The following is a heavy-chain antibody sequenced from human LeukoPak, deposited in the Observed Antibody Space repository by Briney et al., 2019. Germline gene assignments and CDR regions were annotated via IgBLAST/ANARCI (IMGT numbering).Heavy chain of an antibody. J-gene: IGHJ5*02. Sequence: ASVKVSCKSSGYTFTTYGISWMRQAPGQSLEWMGWISPYNSNTKYAQKLQGRVTMTTDTSTNTAYMEVRSLRSDDTAVYYCARDTKRSRARWENLGCDPWGQGTLVTVSS. CDR2: ISPYNSNT. D-gene: IGHD1-26*01. CDR1: GYTFTTYG. V-gene: IGHV1-18*01. CDR3: ARDTKRSRARWENLGCDP.